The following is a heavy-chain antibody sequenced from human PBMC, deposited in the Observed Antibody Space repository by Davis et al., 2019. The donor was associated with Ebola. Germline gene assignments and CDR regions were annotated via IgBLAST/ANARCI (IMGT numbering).Heavy chain of an antibody. CDR2: ISYDGSNK. Sequence: PGGSLRLSCAASGFTFSRYPMHWVRQAPGKGLEWAALISYDGSNKYYADSVKGRFTISRDNSKNTLYLQMNSLRAEDTAVYYCARDGPLFALGDYYYGMDVWGQGTTVTVSS. D-gene: IGHD3-16*01. CDR3: ARDGPLFALGDYYYGMDV. V-gene: IGHV3-30-3*01. CDR1: GFTFSRYP. J-gene: IGHJ6*02.